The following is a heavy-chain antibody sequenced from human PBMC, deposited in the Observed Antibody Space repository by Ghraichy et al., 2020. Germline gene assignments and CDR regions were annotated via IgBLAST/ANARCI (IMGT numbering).Heavy chain of an antibody. V-gene: IGHV4-59*08. CDR2: IYDNGRT. D-gene: IGHD4-17*01. Sequence: ESLNISCTVSGGSIAENYWSWIRQPPGKGLEWIGYIYDNGRTDYNPSLKSRVTISVDTSRNQISLKLTSVTAPDTAFYYCARLADGDYFDHWGQGTLVTVSS. J-gene: IGHJ4*02. CDR3: ARLADGDYFDH. CDR1: GGSIAENY.